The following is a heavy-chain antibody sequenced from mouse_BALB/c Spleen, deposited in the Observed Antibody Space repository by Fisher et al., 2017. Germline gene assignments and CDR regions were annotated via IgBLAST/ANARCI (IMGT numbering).Heavy chain of an antibody. J-gene: IGHJ4*01. V-gene: IGHV1-26*01. D-gene: IGHD3-2*02. CDR3: ARRLRVYYAMDY. Sequence: KFKGKAILTVDKSSSTAYMELRSLTSEDSAVYYCARRLRVYYAMDYWGQGTSVTVSS.